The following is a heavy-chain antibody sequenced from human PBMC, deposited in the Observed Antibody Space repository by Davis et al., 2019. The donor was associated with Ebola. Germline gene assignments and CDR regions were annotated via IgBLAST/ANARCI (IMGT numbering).Heavy chain of an antibody. CDR2: IIPVFPSI. D-gene: IGHD3-3*01. Sequence: AASVKVSCKASGGTFSSFAISWVRQAPGQGLEWMGGIIPVFPSINYAQRFRGRVTITADESTSTAYMELSSLRSEDTAIYYCATQTFYDFWSGYSWFDPWGQGTLVTVSS. V-gene: IGHV1-69*13. J-gene: IGHJ5*02. CDR1: GGTFSSFA. CDR3: ATQTFYDFWSGYSWFDP.